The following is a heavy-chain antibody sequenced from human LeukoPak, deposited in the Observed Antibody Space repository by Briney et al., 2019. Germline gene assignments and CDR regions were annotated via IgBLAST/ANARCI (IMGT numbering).Heavy chain of an antibody. CDR1: GITLSNYG. J-gene: IGHJ4*02. CDR3: AKRGVVIRVFLVGFHKEASYFDS. CDR2: ISGSGGNT. D-gene: IGHD3-10*01. Sequence: GGSLRLSCAVSGITLSNYGVSWVRQVPGKGLEWVSGISGSGGNTYYADSVKGRFTISRDNSKNTLYLQMNSLRAEDTAVYFCAKRGVVIRVFLVGFHKEASYFDSWGQGALVTVSS. V-gene: IGHV3-23*01.